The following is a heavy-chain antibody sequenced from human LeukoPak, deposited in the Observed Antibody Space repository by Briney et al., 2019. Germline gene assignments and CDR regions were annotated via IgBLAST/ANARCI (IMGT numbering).Heavy chain of an antibody. D-gene: IGHD6-13*01. V-gene: IGHV1-18*01. CDR1: GYTFTSYG. J-gene: IGHJ5*02. Sequence: GASVKVSRKASGYTFTSYGISWVLQAPGQGLEWMGWISAYNGNTNYAQKLQGRVTMTTDTSTSTAYMELRSLRSDDTAVYYCARGPRQVGSSSWYWFDPWGQGTLVTVSS. CDR3: ARGPRQVGSSSWYWFDP. CDR2: ISAYNGNT.